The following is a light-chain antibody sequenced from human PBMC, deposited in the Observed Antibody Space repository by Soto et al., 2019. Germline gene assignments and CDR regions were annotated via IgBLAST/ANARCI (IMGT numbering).Light chain of an antibody. V-gene: IGKV3-11*01. J-gene: IGKJ4*01. Sequence: EIVLTQSPATLSLSPGEGATLSCRASQSVSSSLTWYQQKPGQAPRLLIYGASNRATGIPARFSGSGSGTAFTLTISSLEPEDFAVYYCQQRSKWPLTFGGGTEVEI. CDR3: QQRSKWPLT. CDR2: GAS. CDR1: QSVSSS.